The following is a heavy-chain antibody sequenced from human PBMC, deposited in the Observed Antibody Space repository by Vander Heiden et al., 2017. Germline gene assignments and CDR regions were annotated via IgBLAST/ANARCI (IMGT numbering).Heavy chain of an antibody. Sequence: QVQLVQSGAEVKKPGASVKVSCTASGYTFTGYYMHGVRQAPGQGLEWMGWINPNSGGTNYAQKFQGRVTMTRDTSISTAYMELSRLRSDDTAVYYCARDLVMITFGGVIVHDAFDIWGQGTMVTVSS. CDR2: INPNSGGT. CDR1: GYTFTGYY. V-gene: IGHV1-2*02. J-gene: IGHJ3*02. CDR3: ARDLVMITFGGVIVHDAFDI. D-gene: IGHD3-16*02.